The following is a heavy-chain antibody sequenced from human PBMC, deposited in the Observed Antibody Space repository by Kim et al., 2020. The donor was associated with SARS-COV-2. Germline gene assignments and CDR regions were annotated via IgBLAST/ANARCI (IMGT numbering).Heavy chain of an antibody. V-gene: IGHV4-34*01. CDR3: AGGLWYSSSWQIDY. D-gene: IGHD6-13*01. CDR1: GGSFSGYY. J-gene: IGHJ4*02. Sequence: SETLSLTCAVYGGSFSGYYWSWIRQPPGKGLEWIGEINHSGSTNYNPSLKSRVTISVDTSKNQFSLKLSSVTAADTAVYYCAGGLWYSSSWQIDYWGQGTLVTVSS. CDR2: INHSGST.